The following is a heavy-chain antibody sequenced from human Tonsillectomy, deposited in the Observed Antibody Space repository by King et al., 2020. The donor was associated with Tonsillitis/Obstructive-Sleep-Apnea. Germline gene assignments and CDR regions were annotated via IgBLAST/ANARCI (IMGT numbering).Heavy chain of an antibody. V-gene: IGHV3-48*02. J-gene: IGHJ4*02. CDR3: ARDRSWAFDY. Sequence: VQLVESGGDLVQPGGSLRLSCAASGFTFTSYSMNWVRQAPGKGLEGVSYIYTLSSTIYYADSVKDRFTISRDNAKNSLYLQMNSLRDEDTAVYYCARDRSWAFDYWGQGTLVTVSS. CDR1: GFTFTSYS. D-gene: IGHD1-26*01. CDR2: IYTLSSTI.